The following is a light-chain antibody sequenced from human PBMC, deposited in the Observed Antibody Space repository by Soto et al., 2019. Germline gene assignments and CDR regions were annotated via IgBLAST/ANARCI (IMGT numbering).Light chain of an antibody. Sequence: EIVLTQSPGTLSLSPGERATLSCRASQSVTSNYLAWYQQKPGQAPRLLIYGASSRATGIPDRFSGSGSGTDFTLTISRLEPEDFAVYSCQQYGSSPPTFGQGTKLEIK. CDR3: QQYGSSPPT. J-gene: IGKJ2*01. V-gene: IGKV3-20*01. CDR2: GAS. CDR1: QSVTSNY.